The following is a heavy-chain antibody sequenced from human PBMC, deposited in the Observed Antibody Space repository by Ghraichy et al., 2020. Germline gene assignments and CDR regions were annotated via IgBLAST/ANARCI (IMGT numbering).Heavy chain of an antibody. J-gene: IGHJ5*02. CDR2: ICYSRRI. D-gene: IGHD6-25*01. V-gene: IGHV4-39*01. CDR1: GGSISGSSFT. Sequence: SETLSLTCTVSGGSISGSSFTWGWIRQPPGEELEWIGSICYSRRISYNPSLKSRVTISVDTSKNQFSLKLSSVTAPATAVYYCARHNVIAASNPFVPWAQGTLVTGSP. CDR3: ARHNVIAASNPFVP.